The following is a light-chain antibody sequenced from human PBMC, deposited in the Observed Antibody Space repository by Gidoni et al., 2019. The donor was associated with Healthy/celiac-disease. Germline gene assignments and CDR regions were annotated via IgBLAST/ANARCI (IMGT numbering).Light chain of an antibody. V-gene: IGLV3-21*04. CDR3: QVWDSSSDV. CDR1: NIGSKS. J-gene: IGLJ1*01. CDR2: YDS. Sequence: SYVLTQPPSVSVAPGKTARITWGGNNIGSKSVHWYQQKPGQAPVLVIYYDSDRPSGIPERFSGSNSGNTATLTISRVEAGDEADYYCQVWDSSSDVFGTGTKVTVL.